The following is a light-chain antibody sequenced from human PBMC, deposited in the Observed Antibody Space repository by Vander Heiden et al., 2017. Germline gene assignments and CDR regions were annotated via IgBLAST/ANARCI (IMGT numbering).Light chain of an antibody. CDR1: QSISSY. Sequence: DIQMTQSPSSLSASVGDRVTITCRASQSISSYLNLYQQKPGKAPKLLIYAASSLQSGGPSRFSGSGSGTDCTLTISSLQPEDFATYYCQQSYSTPLYTFGQGTKLEIK. CDR3: QQSYSTPLYT. V-gene: IGKV1-39*01. CDR2: AAS. J-gene: IGKJ2*01.